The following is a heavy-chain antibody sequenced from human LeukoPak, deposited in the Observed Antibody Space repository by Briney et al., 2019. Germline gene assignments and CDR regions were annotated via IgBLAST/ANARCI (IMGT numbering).Heavy chain of an antibody. D-gene: IGHD1-1*01. CDR3: AREGAAGTNLNWFDP. CDR2: ISYSGST. J-gene: IGHJ5*02. CDR1: GGSFSSYY. Sequence: PSETLSLTCTVSGGSFSSYYWSWIRQPPGKGLEWIGYISYSGSTNFSPSLKSRVTISVDTSKNQFSLKLSSVTAADTAVYYCAREGAAGTNLNWFDPWGQGTLVTVSS. V-gene: IGHV4-59*01.